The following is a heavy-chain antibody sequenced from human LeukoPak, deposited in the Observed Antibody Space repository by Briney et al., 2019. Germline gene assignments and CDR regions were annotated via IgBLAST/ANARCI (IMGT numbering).Heavy chain of an antibody. J-gene: IGHJ4*02. CDR1: VFTFSIYV. Sequence: PGGSLRLSCAASVFTFSIYVACCGCEAPGKGVEWVSAISGRGGSTYYADSEKGRFTVSRDNSKNTVYLHMNRLRAEDTAVYYCESRYYDILTGYYGPLDYWGQGTLVTVSS. D-gene: IGHD3-9*01. CDR3: ESRYYDILTGYYGPLDY. V-gene: IGHV3-23*01. CDR2: ISGRGGST.